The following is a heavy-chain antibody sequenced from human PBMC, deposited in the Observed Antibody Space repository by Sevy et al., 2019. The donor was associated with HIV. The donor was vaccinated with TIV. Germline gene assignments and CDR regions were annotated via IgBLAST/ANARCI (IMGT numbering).Heavy chain of an antibody. Sequence: SETLSLTCTVSGGSVSSGSYYWSWIRQPPGKGLEWIGYIYYSGSTNYNPSLKSRVTISVDTSKNQFSLKLSSVTAVETGVYYWARGPYYYDSSGYFPYYYYYGLDVWGQGTTVTVSS. V-gene: IGHV4-61*01. CDR2: IYYSGST. J-gene: IGHJ6*02. CDR1: GGSVSSGSYY. CDR3: ARGPYYYDSSGYFPYYYYYGLDV. D-gene: IGHD3-22*01.